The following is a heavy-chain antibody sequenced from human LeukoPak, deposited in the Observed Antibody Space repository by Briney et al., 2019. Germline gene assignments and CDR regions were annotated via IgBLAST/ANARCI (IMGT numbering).Heavy chain of an antibody. V-gene: IGHV3-21*04. CDR2: ISSSSSYI. D-gene: IGHD3-9*01. CDR1: GFTFSSYG. Sequence: GGSLRLSCAASGFTFSSYGMNWVRQAPGKGLEWVSFISSSSSYIYYADSVKGRFTISRDNAKNSLYLQMNSLRAEDTAVYYCARGGTILRYYYYYMDVWGKGTTVTISS. J-gene: IGHJ6*03. CDR3: ARGGTILRYYYYYMDV.